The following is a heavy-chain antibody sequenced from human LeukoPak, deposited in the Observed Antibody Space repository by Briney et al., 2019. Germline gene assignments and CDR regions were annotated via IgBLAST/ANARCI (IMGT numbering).Heavy chain of an antibody. Sequence: SETLSLTCTVSGGSISGYFWNWTRQPPGKGLEWIGNIYYSGHANYKPSLKSRVTISLDTSKNQFSLNLTSVTAADTAVYYCARDGHSSGWLDYWGQGALITVSS. J-gene: IGHJ4*02. CDR2: IYYSGHA. CDR3: ARDGHSSGWLDY. D-gene: IGHD6-19*01. V-gene: IGHV4-59*01. CDR1: GGSISGYF.